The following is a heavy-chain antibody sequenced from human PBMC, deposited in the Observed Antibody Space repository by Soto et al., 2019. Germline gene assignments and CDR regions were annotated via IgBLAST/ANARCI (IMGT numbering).Heavy chain of an antibody. CDR1: GFTFSNYW. CDR2: IKKDETEE. D-gene: IGHD2-2*01. CDR3: AAYCSSISCTPFHGYS. V-gene: IGHV3-7*03. Sequence: EVQLVESGGDLVKPGGSLRLSCAASGFTFSNYWMSWVRQAPGKGLEWVANIKKDETEEYYVDSVKGRFTISRDNAKNSLFLQMNSLRAEDTAVYYCAAYCSSISCTPFHGYSWGQGTLVTVSS. J-gene: IGHJ4*02.